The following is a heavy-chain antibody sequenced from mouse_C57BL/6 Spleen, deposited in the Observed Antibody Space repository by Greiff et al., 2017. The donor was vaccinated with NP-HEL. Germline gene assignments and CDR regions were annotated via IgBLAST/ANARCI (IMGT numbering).Heavy chain of an antibody. J-gene: IGHJ2*01. CDR2: IYIGNGYT. V-gene: IGHV1-58*01. CDR3: ARDGSSFDY. D-gene: IGHD1-1*01. Sequence: LQQSGASVKISCKASGYAFSSYWMNWVKQRPGKGLEWIGYIYIGNGYTEYNEKFKGKATLTSDTSSSTAYMQLSSLTSEDSAIYFCARDGSSFDYWGQGTTLTVSS. CDR1: GYAFSSYW.